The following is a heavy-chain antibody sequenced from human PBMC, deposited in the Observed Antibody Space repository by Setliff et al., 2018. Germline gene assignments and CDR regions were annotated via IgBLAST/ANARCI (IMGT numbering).Heavy chain of an antibody. D-gene: IGHD4-4*01. CDR3: ARVPYPHRFPYSNYLGYYYYYYMDV. V-gene: IGHV1-18*01. J-gene: IGHJ6*03. CDR2: ISAYNGNT. Sequence: ASVKVSCKASGYTFTSYGISWVRQAPGQGLEWMGWISAYNGNTNYAQKLQGRVTMTTGTSTSTAYMELRSLRSDDTAVYYCARVPYPHRFPYSNYLGYYYYYYMDVWGKGTTVTVSS. CDR1: GYTFTSYG.